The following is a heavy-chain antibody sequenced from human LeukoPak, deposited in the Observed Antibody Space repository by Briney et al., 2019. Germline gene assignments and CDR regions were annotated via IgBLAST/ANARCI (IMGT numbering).Heavy chain of an antibody. J-gene: IGHJ1*01. D-gene: IGHD2-21*01. CDR1: GVSISSSRYH. V-gene: IGHV4-39*01. CDR3: ARSILSVADGRLGYFHR. Sequence: PSETLSLTCNVSGVSISSSRYHWGWIRQPPGKGLEWIGSIYYSGSTYYNPSLKSRVTISVDTSKNQFSLKMSSVTAADTAVYYCARSILSVADGRLGYFHRWGQGSLVTVSS. CDR2: IYYSGST.